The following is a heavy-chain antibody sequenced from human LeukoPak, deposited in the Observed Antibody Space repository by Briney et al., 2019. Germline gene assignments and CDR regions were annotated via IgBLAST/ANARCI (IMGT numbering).Heavy chain of an antibody. J-gene: IGHJ6*02. Sequence: GGSLRLSCAASGFTFSDSYMSWIRQAPGKGLEWVSYISGSGSTIYYADSVKGRFTISRDNAKNSLYLQMNSLRAEDTAVYYCARDRVEDYGDYDYYYYGMDVWGQGTTVTVSS. CDR3: ARDRVEDYGDYDYYYYGMDV. CDR1: GFTFSDSY. D-gene: IGHD4-17*01. V-gene: IGHV3-11*01. CDR2: ISGSGSTI.